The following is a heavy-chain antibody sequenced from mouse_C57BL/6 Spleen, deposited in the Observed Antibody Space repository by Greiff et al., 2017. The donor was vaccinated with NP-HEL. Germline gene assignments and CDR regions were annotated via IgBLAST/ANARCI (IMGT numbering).Heavy chain of an antibody. CDR3: ARHYYGSSYALYYCDY. CDR1: GYSFTGYY. Sequence: EVKLQQSGPELVKPGASVKISCKASGYSFTGYYMNWVKQSPEKSLEWIGEINPSTGGTTYNQKFKAKATLTVDKSSSTAYMQLKSLTSEDSAVYYCARHYYGSSYALYYCDYWGQGTTLTVSS. CDR2: INPSTGGT. V-gene: IGHV1-42*01. J-gene: IGHJ2*01. D-gene: IGHD1-1*01.